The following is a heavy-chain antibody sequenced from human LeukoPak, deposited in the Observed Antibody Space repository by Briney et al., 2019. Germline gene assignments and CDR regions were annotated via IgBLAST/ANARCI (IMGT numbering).Heavy chain of an antibody. D-gene: IGHD3-22*01. J-gene: IGHJ4*02. V-gene: IGHV1-69*13. CDR1: GGTFSSFA. Sequence: SVKVSCKASGGTFSSFAISWVRQAPGQGLEWMGRIIPIFHTANYAQKFQGRVTITADESTSTAYMELSSLRSEDTAVYYCAREGYYDSSGYYPLDYWGQGTLVTVSS. CDR3: AREGYYDSSGYYPLDY. CDR2: IIPIFHTA.